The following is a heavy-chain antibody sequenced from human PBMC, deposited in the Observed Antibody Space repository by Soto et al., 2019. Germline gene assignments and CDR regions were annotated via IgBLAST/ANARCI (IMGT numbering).Heavy chain of an antibody. Sequence: ASVKVSCKASGYTFTGYYIXXXRQAPGQGLEWVGWINPNSGGTNYAQKFQGRVTMTRDTSISTAYMELSGLRSDDTAVYYCARDPIGGGAPYYCDYWGQGTLVTVSS. J-gene: IGHJ4*02. D-gene: IGHD3-16*01. CDR2: INPNSGGT. CDR1: GYTFTGYY. CDR3: ARDPIGGGAPYYCDY. V-gene: IGHV1-2*02.